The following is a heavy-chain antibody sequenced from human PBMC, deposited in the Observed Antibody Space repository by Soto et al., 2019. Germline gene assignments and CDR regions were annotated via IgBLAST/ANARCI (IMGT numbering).Heavy chain of an antibody. D-gene: IGHD3-10*01. V-gene: IGHV4-31*03. CDR1: GGSISSGGYY. J-gene: IGHJ4*02. Sequence: QVQLQESGPGLVKPSQTLSLTCTVSGGSISSGGYYWSWIRQHPGKGLEWIGYIYYSGSTYYNPSLTGRVTISVDTSKNQFSLKLSSVTAADTAVYYCARYYYGSGSPFDYWGQGTLVTVSS. CDR2: IYYSGST. CDR3: ARYYYGSGSPFDY.